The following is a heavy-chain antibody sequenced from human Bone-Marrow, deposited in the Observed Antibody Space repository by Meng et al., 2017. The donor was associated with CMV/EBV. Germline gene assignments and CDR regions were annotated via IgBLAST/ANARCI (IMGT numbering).Heavy chain of an antibody. CDR2: ISYDGTDE. CDR1: GFTFSSYA. D-gene: IGHD3-3*01. Sequence: GGSLRLSCAGSGFTFSSYAMHWVRQAPGKGLEWVAVISYDGTDEYYADSVKGRFTIPRDNSKTTLYLQMNSLRAEDTAVYYCAKDNYDFWSPYSRGWFDPWGPGTLVTVSS. V-gene: IGHV3-30*04. J-gene: IGHJ5*02. CDR3: AKDNYDFWSPYSRGWFDP.